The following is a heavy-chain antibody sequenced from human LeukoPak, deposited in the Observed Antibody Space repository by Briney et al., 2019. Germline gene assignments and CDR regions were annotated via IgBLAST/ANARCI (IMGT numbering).Heavy chain of an antibody. V-gene: IGHV3-74*01. J-gene: IGHJ4*02. CDR3: ARDPCINCYNDY. CDR2: INTDGSST. Sequence: GGSLRLSCAASGFTFSSYWMHWVRQAPGKGLVWVSRINTDGSSTTYADSVKGRFTISRDNAKNTLYPQMNSLRAEDTAVYYCARDPCINCYNDYWGQGTLVTVSS. CDR1: GFTFSSYW. D-gene: IGHD2-2*02.